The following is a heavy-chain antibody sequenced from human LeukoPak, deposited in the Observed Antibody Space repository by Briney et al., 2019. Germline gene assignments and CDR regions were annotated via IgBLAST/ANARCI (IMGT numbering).Heavy chain of an antibody. CDR3: ARSLGSGSYVDY. D-gene: IGHD2-15*01. CDR2: ISWDSGSI. J-gene: IGHJ4*02. Sequence: PGRSLRLSCATSGFTFDDYAMQWVRQAPGKGLEWVSGISWDSGSIGYAHSVKGRFTISRDNAKNSLYLQMSSLRAEDTALYYCARSLGSGSYVDYWGQGTLVTVSS. CDR1: GFTFDDYA. V-gene: IGHV3-9*01.